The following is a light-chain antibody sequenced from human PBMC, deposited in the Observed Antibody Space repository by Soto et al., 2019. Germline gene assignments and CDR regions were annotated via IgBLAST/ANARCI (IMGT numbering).Light chain of an antibody. J-gene: IGKJ1*01. CDR3: QHYNSYSEA. Sequence: DIQMTQSGAILCGSVLDRVTMTCRASQTISSWLAWYQQKPGKAPKLLIYKASTLKSGVPSRFSGSGSGTEFTLTISSLQPDDFATYYCQHYNSYSEAFGQGTKVDIK. CDR2: KAS. V-gene: IGKV1-5*03. CDR1: QTISSW.